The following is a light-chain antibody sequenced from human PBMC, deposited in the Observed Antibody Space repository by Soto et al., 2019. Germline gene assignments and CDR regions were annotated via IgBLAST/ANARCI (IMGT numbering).Light chain of an antibody. Sequence: QSALTQPASVSGSPGQSITISCTGTNSDVGAYNFVSWYQHHPGKAPKVMIYEVSNRPSGVSYRFSGSKSGNTASLTISGLQAEDEAAYYCTSYTSDSTLEFGGGTKLTVL. V-gene: IGLV2-14*01. J-gene: IGLJ3*02. CDR2: EVS. CDR3: TSYTSDSTLE. CDR1: NSDVGAYNF.